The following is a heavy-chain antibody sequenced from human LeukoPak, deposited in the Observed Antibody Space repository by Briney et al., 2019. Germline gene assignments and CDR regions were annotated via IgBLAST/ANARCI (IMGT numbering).Heavy chain of an antibody. D-gene: IGHD1-26*01. V-gene: IGHV3-30-3*01. J-gene: IGHJ4*02. CDR3: ARDEGLYSGSYFIDY. CDR1: GFTFSSYA. Sequence: QSGGSLRHSCAASGFTFSSYAMHWVRQAPGKGLEWVAVISYDGSNKYNADSVKGRFTISRDNSKNTLYLQMNSLRAEDTAVYYCARDEGLYSGSYFIDYWGQGTLVTVSS. CDR2: ISYDGSNK.